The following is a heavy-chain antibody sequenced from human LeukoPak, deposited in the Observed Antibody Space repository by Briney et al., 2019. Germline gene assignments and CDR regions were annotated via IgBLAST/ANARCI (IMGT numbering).Heavy chain of an antibody. J-gene: IGHJ6*03. Sequence: SPSETLSLTCTVSGGSIRSYYWSWIRQPPGKGLEWIGYIYYSGSTNYNPSLKSRVTISVDTSKNQFSLKLTSVTAADTAVYYCAREMLGNSFGGGKYYYYYYMDVWGKGTTVTISS. V-gene: IGHV4-59*01. CDR2: IYYSGST. CDR1: GGSIRSYY. CDR3: AREMLGNSFGGGKYYYYYYMDV. D-gene: IGHD3-16*01.